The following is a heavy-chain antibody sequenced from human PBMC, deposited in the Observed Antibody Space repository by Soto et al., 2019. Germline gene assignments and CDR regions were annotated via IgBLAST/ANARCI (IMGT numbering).Heavy chain of an antibody. CDR2: INPSGGGT. CDR1: GYTFTSYY. V-gene: IGHV1-46*01. CDR3: ARDMYYYDSSGLRGAFDI. J-gene: IGHJ3*02. D-gene: IGHD3-22*01. Sequence: ASVKVSCKASGYTFTSYYMHWVRQAPGQGLEWMGIINPSGGGTSYAQKFQGRVTMTRDTSTSTVYMELSSLRSEDTAVYYCARDMYYYDSSGLRGAFDIWGQGAMVTVSS.